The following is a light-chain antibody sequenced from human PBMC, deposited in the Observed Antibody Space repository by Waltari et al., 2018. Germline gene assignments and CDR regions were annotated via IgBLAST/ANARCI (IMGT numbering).Light chain of an antibody. J-gene: IGLJ2*01. Sequence: QSALTQPASVSGSPGQSVTISCTGTSSDVGGYNYVSWYQQHPGKAPKLMIYDVSNRPSGVPNRFSSPKSGNTASLTISGLQAEDEADYYCSSYTSSSTLEVFGGGTKLTVL. CDR1: SSDVGGYNY. V-gene: IGLV2-14*03. CDR3: SSYTSSSTLEV. CDR2: DVS.